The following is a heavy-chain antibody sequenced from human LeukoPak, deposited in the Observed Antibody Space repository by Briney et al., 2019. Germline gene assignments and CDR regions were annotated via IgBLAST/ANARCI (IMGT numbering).Heavy chain of an antibody. CDR2: IYYSGST. D-gene: IGHD5-12*01. CDR1: GVSISDYH. CDR3: ARIMVVATHDY. J-gene: IGHJ4*02. Sequence: SSETLSLTCSVSGVSISDYHWIWIRQPPGKGLEWIGYIYYSGSTNYNPSLKSRVTISVDTSKNQFSLKLSSVTAADTAVYYCARIMVVATHDYWGQGTLVTVSS. V-gene: IGHV4-59*01.